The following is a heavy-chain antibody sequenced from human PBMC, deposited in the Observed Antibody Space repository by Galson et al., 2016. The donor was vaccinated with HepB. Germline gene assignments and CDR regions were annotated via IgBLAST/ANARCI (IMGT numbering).Heavy chain of an antibody. CDR2: ISYDGSNK. J-gene: IGHJ4*02. D-gene: IGHD2-2*01. Sequence: SLRLSCAASGFTFSSYGMHWVRQAPGKGLEWVAFISYDGSNKKYADSVKGRFTISRDNSKKTLYLQMNSLRAEDTAVYYCAKDGRIYCSSASCHDNFHYWAREPWSPSPQ. V-gene: IGHV3-30*18. CDR1: GFTFSSYG. CDR3: AKDGRIYCSSASCHDNFHY.